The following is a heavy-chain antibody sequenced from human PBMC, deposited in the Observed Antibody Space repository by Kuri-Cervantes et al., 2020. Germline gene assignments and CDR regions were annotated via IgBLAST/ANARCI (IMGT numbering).Heavy chain of an antibody. CDR1: GFTFSSYS. CDR3: TRGSADDYGAYSHWSFYL. J-gene: IGHJ2*01. D-gene: IGHD4-17*01. Sequence: GESLKISCAASGFTFSSYSMNWVRQAPGKGLEWVSSISSSSSYIYYADSVKGRFTISRDNSQNTLYLQMNSLRAEDTAVYYCTRGSADDYGAYSHWSFYLWGRGTLVTVSS. CDR2: ISSSSSYI. V-gene: IGHV3-21*01.